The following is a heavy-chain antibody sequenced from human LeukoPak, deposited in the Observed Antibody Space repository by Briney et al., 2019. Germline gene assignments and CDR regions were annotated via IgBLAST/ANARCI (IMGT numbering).Heavy chain of an antibody. D-gene: IGHD2-15*01. CDR2: ISYDGSNK. J-gene: IGHJ6*03. Sequence: GGSLRLSCAASGFTFSSYGMHWVRQAPGKGLEWVAVISYDGSNKYYADSVKGRFTISRDNSKNTLYLQMNSLRAEDTAVYYCAKDGAAATPLYYYYYMDVWGKGTTVTVSS. CDR1: GFTFSSYG. V-gene: IGHV3-30*18. CDR3: AKDGAAATPLYYYYYMDV.